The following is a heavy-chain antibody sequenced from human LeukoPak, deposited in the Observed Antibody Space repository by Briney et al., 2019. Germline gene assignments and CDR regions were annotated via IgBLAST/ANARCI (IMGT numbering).Heavy chain of an antibody. D-gene: IGHD6-13*01. CDR1: GGSFSGYY. Sequence: SETLSLTCAVYGGSFSGYYWSWIRQPPGKGLEWIGEINHSGSTNYNPSLKSRVTISVDTSKNQISLKLSSVTAADTAVYYCARRGYSSSWYLDYWGQGTLVTVSS. V-gene: IGHV4-34*01. CDR2: INHSGST. CDR3: ARRGYSSSWYLDY. J-gene: IGHJ4*02.